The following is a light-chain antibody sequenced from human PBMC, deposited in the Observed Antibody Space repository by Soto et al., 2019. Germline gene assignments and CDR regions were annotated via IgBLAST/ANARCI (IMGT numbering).Light chain of an antibody. J-gene: IGKJ1*01. CDR1: QSVSSY. V-gene: IGKV3-11*01. Sequence: EIVLTQSPATLSLSPGERATLSCRASQSVSSYLAWYQQKPGQAPRLLIYDASNRATGIPARFSGSGSGTDVTLTISSLEPEDFAVYYCQQRSNWQGTFGQGTKVEIK. CDR2: DAS. CDR3: QQRSNWQGT.